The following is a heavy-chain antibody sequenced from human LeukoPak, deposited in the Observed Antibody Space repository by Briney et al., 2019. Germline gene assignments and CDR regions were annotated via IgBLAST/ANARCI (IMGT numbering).Heavy chain of an antibody. J-gene: IGHJ4*02. V-gene: IGHV4-4*07. CDR1: GGSVSSYY. Sequence: TSETLSLTCTVSGGSVSSYYWSWIRQPAGKGLEWVGRTYTSGSFNYNPSLKSRVTMSVDTSKNQFSLKLSSVTAADTAVYYCARTLGYCSSTSCYIFDYWGQGTLVTVSS. CDR2: TYTSGSF. CDR3: ARTLGYCSSTSCYIFDY. D-gene: IGHD2-2*02.